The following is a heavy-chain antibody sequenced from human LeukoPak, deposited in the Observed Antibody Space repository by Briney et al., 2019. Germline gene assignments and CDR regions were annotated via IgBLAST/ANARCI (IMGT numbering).Heavy chain of an antibody. Sequence: GGSLRLSCEGSGFSFSSYWMTWVRQSPGKGPEWVANIKQDESETYTVDSVKGRFTISRDNAKNSVYLHMNSLRAEDTALYYCARLSAYYYGSFFYYYMDVWGKGTTVTIFS. J-gene: IGHJ6*03. CDR3: ARLSAYYYGSFFYYYMDV. CDR2: IKQDESET. D-gene: IGHD3-10*01. CDR1: GFSFSSYW. V-gene: IGHV3-7*01.